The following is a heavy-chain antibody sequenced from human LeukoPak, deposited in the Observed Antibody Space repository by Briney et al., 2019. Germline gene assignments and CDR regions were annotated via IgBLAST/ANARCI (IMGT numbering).Heavy chain of an antibody. D-gene: IGHD3-10*01. CDR2: IYPGASDI. J-gene: IGHJ6*04. V-gene: IGHV5-51*01. CDR3: ARAGSGSSSYGLDV. CDR1: GYSFSTYW. Sequence: GESPKSSCQASGYSFSTYWVAWIRQAPGRGLEWLGGIYPGASDIKYSPSLEGHVTMSADKSITTAYLQWGSLRASDSAIYYCARAGSGSSSYGLDVRGKGTPVTVSS.